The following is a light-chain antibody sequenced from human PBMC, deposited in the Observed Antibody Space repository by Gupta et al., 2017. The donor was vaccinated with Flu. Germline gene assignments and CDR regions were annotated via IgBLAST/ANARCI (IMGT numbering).Light chain of an antibody. J-gene: IGLJ2*01. CDR3: AAWADRLNAVV. Sequence: FTISCSGSSSNIGSTTVNWYQQLPGTAPKLIIYRKSQRPSGVTDRFSGSKSGTSASLAISGLQSEDEADYYWAAWADRLNAVVFGGGTKLTVL. CDR1: SSNIGSTT. V-gene: IGLV1-44*01. CDR2: RKS.